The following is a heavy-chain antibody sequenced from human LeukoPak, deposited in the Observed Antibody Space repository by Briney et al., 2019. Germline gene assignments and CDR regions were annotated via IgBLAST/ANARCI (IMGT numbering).Heavy chain of an antibody. J-gene: IGHJ4*02. CDR1: GGSIRSVSYY. D-gene: IGHD1-1*01. CDR3: ARLRDWNVDY. Sequence: KASETLSLTCTVSGGSIRSVSYYWGWIRQPPGKGLEWIGSLYYSGSTYHNPSLKSRVTISVDTSKNQFSLKLSSVTAADTAVYYCARLRDWNVDYWGQGTLVTVSS. CDR2: LYYSGST. V-gene: IGHV4-39*01.